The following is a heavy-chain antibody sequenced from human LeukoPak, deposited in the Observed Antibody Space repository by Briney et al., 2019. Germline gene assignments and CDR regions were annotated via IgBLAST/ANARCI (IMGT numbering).Heavy chain of an antibody. CDR3: ASSRVYGYHDY. Sequence: GGSLRLSCAASGFTFSSYAMSWVRQAPGKGLEWVAVISYDGSNKYYADSVKGRFTISRDNSKNTLYLQMNSLRAEDTAVYYCASSRVYGYHDYWGQGTLVTVSS. CDR1: GFTFSSYA. D-gene: IGHD5-18*01. CDR2: ISYDGSNK. V-gene: IGHV3-30*03. J-gene: IGHJ4*02.